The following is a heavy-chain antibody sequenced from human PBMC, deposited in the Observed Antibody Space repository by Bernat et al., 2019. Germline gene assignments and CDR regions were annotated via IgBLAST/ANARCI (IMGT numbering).Heavy chain of an antibody. J-gene: IGHJ4*02. CDR3: ARPNQDGDYGGVYFDY. CDR2: IKQDGSEK. V-gene: IGHV3-7*01. CDR1: GFTVSSNY. Sequence: EVQLVESGGGLIQPGGSLRLSCAASGFTVSSNYMSWVRQAPGKGLGWVAIIKQDGSEKYLLGSVKGRFNIARDNAKNSLYLQMNSLRADDTAVYYCARPNQDGDYGGVYFDYWGQGALVTVSP. D-gene: IGHD4-17*01.